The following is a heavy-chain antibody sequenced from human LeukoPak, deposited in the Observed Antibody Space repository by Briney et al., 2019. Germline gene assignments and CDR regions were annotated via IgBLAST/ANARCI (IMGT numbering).Heavy chain of an antibody. CDR1: GGSISSYY. D-gene: IGHD1-7*01. J-gene: IGHJ4*02. V-gene: IGHV4-59*01. Sequence: PSETLSLTCTVSGGSISSYYWSWIRQPPGKGLEWIGYIYYSGSTNYNPSLKSRVTISVDTSKNQFSLKLSSVTAADTAVYYCARDKLELRYWGQGTLVTVSS. CDR3: ARDKLELRY. CDR2: IYYSGST.